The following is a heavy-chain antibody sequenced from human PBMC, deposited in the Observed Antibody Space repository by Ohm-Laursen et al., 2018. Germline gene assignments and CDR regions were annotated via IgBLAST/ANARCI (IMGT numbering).Heavy chain of an antibody. J-gene: IGHJ4*02. Sequence: SLRLSCSASGFTFSSYGMHWVRQAPGKGLEWVAVISNDENYKNYTDSVRGRFTISRDNSENTLYLQMNSLRAEDTAVYYCAKAHLKNLDYWGQGSLVTVSS. V-gene: IGHV3-30*18. D-gene: IGHD1-14*01. CDR2: ISNDENYK. CDR1: GFTFSSYG. CDR3: AKAHLKNLDY.